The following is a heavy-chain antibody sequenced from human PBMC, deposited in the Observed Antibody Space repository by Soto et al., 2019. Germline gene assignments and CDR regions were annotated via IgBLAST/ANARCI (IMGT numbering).Heavy chain of an antibody. D-gene: IGHD3-3*01. CDR3: ARDWRGAEGFDP. CDR2: IGTHNGDT. CDR1: GYTFNNYG. V-gene: IGHV1-18*01. Sequence: QVQLVQSGTEVKKPGASVKVSCKASGYTFNNYGFSWVRQAPGQGLEWVGWIGTHNGDTTYAQSFKGRVTMTIDTSPTTSYMAWTSLTFADTAVYFCARDWRGAEGFDPWGQGTLVIVSS. J-gene: IGHJ5*02.